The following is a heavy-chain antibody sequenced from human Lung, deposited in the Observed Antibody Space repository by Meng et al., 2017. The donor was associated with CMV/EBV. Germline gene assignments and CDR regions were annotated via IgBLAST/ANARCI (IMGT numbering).Heavy chain of an antibody. D-gene: IGHD6-13*01. J-gene: IGHJ6*02. Sequence: ASXXVSXKASGYSFTRYDINWVRQAPGQGLEWMGWMNPNNGDTGYAQKFQGRVTMTRDTSISTVYMELNSLRSEDTAVYYCARVEGPAGAMLKYFYYYGMEVWXQGTXVTGSS. CDR1: GYSFTRYD. CDR2: MNPNNGDT. V-gene: IGHV1-8*01. CDR3: ARVEGPAGAMLKYFYYYGMEV.